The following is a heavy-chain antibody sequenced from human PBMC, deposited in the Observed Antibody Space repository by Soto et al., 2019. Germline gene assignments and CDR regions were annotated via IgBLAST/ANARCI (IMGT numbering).Heavy chain of an antibody. D-gene: IGHD2-21*01. V-gene: IGHV4-31*03. J-gene: IGHJ6*03. CDR2: INYSGST. Sequence: ASETLSLTCTVSGGSISSGGYYWSWIRQHPGKGLEWIGYINYSGSTYYNPSLKSRVTISVDTSKNQFSLKLSSVTAADTAVYYCAGGKVGIVCGTLGTDLDYMDFWGKGTTVTVSS. CDR3: AGGKVGIVCGTLGTDLDYMDF. CDR1: GGSISSGGYY.